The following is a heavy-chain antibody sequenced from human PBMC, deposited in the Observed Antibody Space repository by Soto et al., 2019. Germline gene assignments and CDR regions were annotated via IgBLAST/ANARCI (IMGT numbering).Heavy chain of an antibody. CDR1: GFTFSSYA. V-gene: IGHV3-23*01. D-gene: IGHD3-22*01. CDR2: ISGSGGST. CDR3: AKDQWDSSGYYYDLFDY. Sequence: GGSLRLSCAASGFTFSSYAMSWVRQAPGKGLEWVSAISGSGGSTYYADSVKGRFTISRDNSKNTLYLQMNSLRAEDTAVYYCAKDQWDSSGYYYDLFDYWGQGTLVTVSS. J-gene: IGHJ4*02.